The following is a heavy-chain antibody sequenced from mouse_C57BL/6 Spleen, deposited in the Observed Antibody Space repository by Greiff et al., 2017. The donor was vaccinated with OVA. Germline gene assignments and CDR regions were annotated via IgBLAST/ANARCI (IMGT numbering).Heavy chain of an antibody. CDR1: GYTFTSYW. D-gene: IGHD1-1*01. V-gene: IGHV1-64*01. Sequence: QVQLQQPGAELVKPGASVKLSCKASGYTFTSYWMHWVKQRPGQGLEWIGMIHPNSGSTNYNEKFKSKATLTVDKYSSTAYMQLSSLTPEYSAVYYCARCYYDSSHWYFDVWGTGTTVTVSS. J-gene: IGHJ1*03. CDR3: ARCYYDSSHWYFDV. CDR2: IHPNSGST.